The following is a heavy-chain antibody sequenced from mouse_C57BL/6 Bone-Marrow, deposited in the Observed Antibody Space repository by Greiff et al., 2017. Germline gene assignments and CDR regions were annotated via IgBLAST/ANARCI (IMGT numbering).Heavy chain of an antibody. V-gene: IGHV1-81*01. CDR2: IYPRSGNT. J-gene: IGHJ1*03. D-gene: IGHD1-1*01. CDR1: GYTFTSYG. Sequence: VKLMESGAELARPGASVKLSCKASGYTFTSYGISWVKQRTGQGLEWIGEIYPRSGNTYYNEKFKGKATLPADKSSSTAYMELRSLTSEDSAVYFCARSVFITTVVAHWYFDVWGTGTTVTVSS. CDR3: ARSVFITTVVAHWYFDV.